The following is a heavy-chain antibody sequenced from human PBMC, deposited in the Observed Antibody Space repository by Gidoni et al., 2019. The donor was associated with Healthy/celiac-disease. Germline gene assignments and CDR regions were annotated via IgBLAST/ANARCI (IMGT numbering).Heavy chain of an antibody. CDR2: ISGYNGKT. J-gene: IGHJ3*02. CDR3: ARQYCSGGSCYSGDAFDI. CDR1: GYTFTSYG. D-gene: IGHD2-15*01. Sequence: QVQLVQSGVEVKKPGASVKLSCKASGYTFTSYGINWVRQAPGQGFEWKGWISGYNGKTKYAQKLQGRVTMTTDTSTSTAYMELRSLRSDDTAVYYCARQYCSGGSCYSGDAFDIWGQGTMVTVSS. V-gene: IGHV1-18*01.